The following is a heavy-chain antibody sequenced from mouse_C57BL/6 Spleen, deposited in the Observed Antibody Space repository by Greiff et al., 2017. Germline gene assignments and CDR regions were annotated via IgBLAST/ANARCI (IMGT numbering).Heavy chain of an antibody. D-gene: IGHD1-2*01. CDR1: GYTFTSYP. Sequence: QVQLQQSGAELAMPGASVKLSCKASGYTFTSYPMHWVKQRPGQGLEWIGDIHPSNGYTKYNQKFKGKSTLTVDKSSTTVYLQLSSLTSDDSAVYYCARSNYGCNYGDYWGQGTTLTVSS. J-gene: IGHJ2*01. CDR2: IHPSNGYT. V-gene: IGHV1-69*01. CDR3: ARSNYGCNYGDY.